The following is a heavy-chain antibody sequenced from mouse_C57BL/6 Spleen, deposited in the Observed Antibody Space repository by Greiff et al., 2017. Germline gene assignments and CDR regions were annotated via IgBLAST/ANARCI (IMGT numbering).Heavy chain of an antibody. CDR3: ATYYDYGGYFDV. V-gene: IGHV1-42*01. CDR2: INPSTGGT. Sequence: EVKLVESGPELVKPGASVKISCKASGYSFTGYYMNWVKQSPEKSLEWIGEINPSTGGTTYNQKFKAKATLTVDKSSSTAYMQLKSLTSEDSAVYYCATYYDYGGYFDVWGTGTTVTVSS. D-gene: IGHD2-4*01. J-gene: IGHJ1*03. CDR1: GYSFTGYY.